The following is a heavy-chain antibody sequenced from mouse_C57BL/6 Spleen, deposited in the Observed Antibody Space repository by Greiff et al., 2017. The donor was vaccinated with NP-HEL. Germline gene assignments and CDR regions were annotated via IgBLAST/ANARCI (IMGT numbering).Heavy chain of an antibody. CDR3: TEGGYYFDY. CDR1: GFTFSNYW. V-gene: IGHV6-3*01. J-gene: IGHJ2*01. CDR2: IRLKSDNYAT. Sequence: EVKVEESGGGLVQPGGSMKLSCVASGFTFSNYWMNWVRQSPEKGLEWVAQIRLKSDNYATHYAESVKGRFTISRDDSKSSVYLQMNNLRAEDTGIYYCTEGGYYFDYWGQGTTLTVSS.